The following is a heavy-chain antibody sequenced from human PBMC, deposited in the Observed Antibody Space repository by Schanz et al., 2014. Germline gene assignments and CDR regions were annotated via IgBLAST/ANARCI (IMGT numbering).Heavy chain of an antibody. J-gene: IGHJ3*02. D-gene: IGHD3-10*01. V-gene: IGHV3-30*03. CDR3: ARGIITMVRGGDVGAFDI. CDR1: GITLSGYG. CDR2: ISFDGRNT. Sequence: QVQLVESGGGVVQPGRSLRLSCAASGITLSGYGLHWVRQAPGKGLEWVGFISFDGRNTGYAHSVKGRFTISRDNPKNALYLQMDSLRAEDTAVYYCARGIITMVRGGDVGAFDIWGQVTMVTVSS.